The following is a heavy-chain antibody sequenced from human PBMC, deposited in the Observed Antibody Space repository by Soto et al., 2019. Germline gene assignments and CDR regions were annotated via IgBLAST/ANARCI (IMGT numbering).Heavy chain of an antibody. CDR2: IYWDDDK. CDR1: GFSLSTSGVG. CDR3: AHRPSYCSGGSCYSGFDY. D-gene: IGHD2-15*01. J-gene: IGHJ4*02. V-gene: IGHV2-5*02. Sequence: QITLKESGPPLVKPTQTLTLTCTFSGFSLSTSGVGVGWIRQPPGKALEWLALIYWDDDKRYSPSLKSRLPITKDTSKNQVVLTMTNMDPVDTATYYCAHRPSYCSGGSCYSGFDYWGQGTLVTVSS.